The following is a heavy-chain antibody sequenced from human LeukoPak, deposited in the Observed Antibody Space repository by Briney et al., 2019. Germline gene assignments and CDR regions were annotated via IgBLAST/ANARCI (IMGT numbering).Heavy chain of an antibody. D-gene: IGHD6-6*01. CDR1: GFTFGKYW. J-gene: IGHJ3*02. V-gene: IGHV3-7*01. CDR3: GRVGGRSKAAKGDAFDI. Sequence: GGSLRLSCVASGFTFGKYWMSWVRQAPGKGLEWVANIKLDGSEKNYVDSVKGRFTISRDNAQNSMYLQMNSLRAEDTAVYYCGRVGGRSKAAKGDAFDIWGQGTMVVVSS. CDR2: IKLDGSEK.